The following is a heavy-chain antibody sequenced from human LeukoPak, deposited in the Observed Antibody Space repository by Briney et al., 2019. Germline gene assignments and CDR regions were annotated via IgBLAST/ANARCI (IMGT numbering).Heavy chain of an antibody. CDR2: MYTTEST. Sequence: SQTLSLTCTVYGGSISSRRYYWSWIRQAAGKGLEWIGRMYTTESTFYNPSLKSRVTILVDTSKNQFSLELSSVTAADTAVYYCARSGSYSSSEYFDYWGQGTLVTVSS. CDR3: ARSGSYSSSEYFDY. CDR1: GGSISSRRYY. J-gene: IGHJ4*02. D-gene: IGHD6-19*01. V-gene: IGHV4-61*02.